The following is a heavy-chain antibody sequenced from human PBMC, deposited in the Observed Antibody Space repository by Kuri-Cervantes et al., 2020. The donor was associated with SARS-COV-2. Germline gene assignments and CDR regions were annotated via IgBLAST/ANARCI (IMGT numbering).Heavy chain of an antibody. D-gene: IGHD6-19*01. CDR2: ISSSGSTI. J-gene: IGHJ3*02. CDR1: GFTFSSYE. CDR3: ARDRLYDAFDI. V-gene: IGHV3-48*03. Sequence: LSLTCAASGFTFSSYEMNWVRQAPGKGLEWVSYISSSGSTIYYADSVKGRFTISRDNAKNSLYLQMNSLRAEDTAVYYCARDRLYDAFDIWGQGTMVTVSS.